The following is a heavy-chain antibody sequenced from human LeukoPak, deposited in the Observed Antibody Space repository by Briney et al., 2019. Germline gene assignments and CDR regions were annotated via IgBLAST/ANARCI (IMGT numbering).Heavy chain of an antibody. CDR1: GFTFSSHA. D-gene: IGHD6-6*01. Sequence: GGSLRLSCAASGFTFSSHAMSWVRPAPGKGLEWVANIKQDGSEKYYVDSVKGRFTISRDNTKSSLYLQMNSLRAEDTAVYYCARDPLQYSSSSLFDYWGQGTLVTVSS. CDR3: ARDPLQYSSSSLFDY. V-gene: IGHV3-7*01. CDR2: IKQDGSEK. J-gene: IGHJ4*02.